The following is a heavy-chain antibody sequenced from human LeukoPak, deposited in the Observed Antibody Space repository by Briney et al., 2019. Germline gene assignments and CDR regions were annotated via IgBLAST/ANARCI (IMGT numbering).Heavy chain of an antibody. V-gene: IGHV4-59*01. CDR1: GGSISSYY. D-gene: IGHD6-13*01. J-gene: IGHJ4*02. CDR2: IYYSGST. CDR3: ARVVRSSWYFDY. Sequence: SETLSLTCTVSGGSISSYYWSWIRQPPGKGLEWIGYIYYSGSTNYNPSLKSRVTISVGTSKNQFSLKLSSVTAADTAVYYCARVVRSSWYFDYWGQGTLVTVSS.